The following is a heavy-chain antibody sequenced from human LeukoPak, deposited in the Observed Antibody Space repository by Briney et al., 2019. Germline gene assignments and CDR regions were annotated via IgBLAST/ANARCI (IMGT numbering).Heavy chain of an antibody. CDR3: ARERIADRHAFDI. CDR1: GSTFSDYY. D-gene: IGHD6-13*01. CDR2: ISSSSSYT. V-gene: IGHV3-11*06. J-gene: IGHJ3*02. Sequence: GGSLRLSCAASGSTFSDYYMSWIRQAPGRGLEWVSYISSSSSYTNYADSVKGRFTISRDNAKNSLYLQMNSLRAEDTAVYYCARERIADRHAFDIWGQGTMVTVSS.